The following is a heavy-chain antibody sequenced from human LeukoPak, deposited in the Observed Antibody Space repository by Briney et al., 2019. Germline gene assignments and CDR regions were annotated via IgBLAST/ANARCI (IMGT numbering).Heavy chain of an antibody. CDR3: ARSRSESSTLYYYYYYMDV. CDR1: GDSISSGTYY. CDR2: IYTSGST. D-gene: IGHD1-26*01. J-gene: IGHJ6*03. Sequence: PLETLSLTCTVSGDSISSGTYYWSWIRQPAGKGLEWIGRIYTSGSTNYNPSLKSRVTISVDTSKNQFSLKLSSVTAADTAVYYCARSRSESSTLYYYYYYMDVWGKGATVTVSS. V-gene: IGHV4-61*02.